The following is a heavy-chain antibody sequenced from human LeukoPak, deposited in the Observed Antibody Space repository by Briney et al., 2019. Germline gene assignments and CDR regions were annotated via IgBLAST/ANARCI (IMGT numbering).Heavy chain of an antibody. V-gene: IGHV3-53*01. CDR2: IYSGGST. J-gene: IGHJ4*02. CDR1: GFTVSSNY. D-gene: IGHD3-10*01. Sequence: GGSLRPSCAASGFTVSSNYMSWVRQAPGKGLEWVSVIYSGGSTYYADSVKGRFTISRDNSKNTLYLQMNSLRAEDTAVYYCARTEEGSGSTHLDYWGQGTLVTVSS. CDR3: ARTEEGSGSTHLDY.